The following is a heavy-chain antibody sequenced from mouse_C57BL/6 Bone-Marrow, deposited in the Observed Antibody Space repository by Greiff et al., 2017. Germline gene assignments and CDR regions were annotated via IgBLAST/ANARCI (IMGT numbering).Heavy chain of an antibody. D-gene: IGHD1-1*01. CDR3: ARSNVLLPYYCDY. CDR2: IHPNSGST. J-gene: IGHJ2*01. Sequence: VQLQQPGAELVKPGASVKLSCKASGYTFTSYWMHWVKQRPGQGLEWIGMIHPNSGSTNYNEKFKSKATLTVDKSSSTAYMQLSSLTSEDSAVYCCARSNVLLPYYCDYWGQGTTLTVSS. V-gene: IGHV1-64*01. CDR1: GYTFTSYW.